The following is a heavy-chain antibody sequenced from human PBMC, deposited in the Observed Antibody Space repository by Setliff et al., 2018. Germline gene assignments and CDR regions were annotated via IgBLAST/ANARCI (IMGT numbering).Heavy chain of an antibody. D-gene: IGHD3-3*01. J-gene: IGHJ6*03. Sequence: SETLSLTCAVSGFSISSGYYWGWIRQPPGKGLEWIVNIHHSGKAYYNPSLKSRVTISLDTSKNQFSLSLTSVTAEDTAVYYCARMSGFQYMDVWGKGTTVTVSS. CDR1: GFSISSGYY. V-gene: IGHV4-38-2*01. CDR3: ARMSGFQYMDV. CDR2: IHHSGKA.